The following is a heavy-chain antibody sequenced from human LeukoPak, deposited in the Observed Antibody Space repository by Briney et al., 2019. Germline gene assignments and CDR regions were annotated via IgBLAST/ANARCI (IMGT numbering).Heavy chain of an antibody. CDR2: INPNTGGT. Sequence: ASVKVPCKASGYTFTGYYMHWVRQAPGQGLEWMGWINPNTGGTNYAQKFQARVTMTRDTTISTAYMELSRLTPDDTAVYYCASYPRYSSSPPFDYWGQGTLVTVSS. CDR1: GYTFTGYY. V-gene: IGHV1-2*02. D-gene: IGHD6-6*01. CDR3: ASYPRYSSSPPFDY. J-gene: IGHJ4*02.